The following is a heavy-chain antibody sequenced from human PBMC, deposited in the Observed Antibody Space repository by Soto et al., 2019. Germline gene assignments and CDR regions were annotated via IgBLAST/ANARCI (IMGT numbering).Heavy chain of an antibody. CDR1: GGPFRSHT. CDR3: ASPPGP. CDR2: IIPMFSTP. Sequence: SVKVSCKASGGPFRSHTFSWVRQAHGQGLEWMGGIIPMFSTPNYAQKFQGRVIITADESTSTVYMELSSLRSEDTAVYYCASPPGPWGQGTLVTVS. V-gene: IGHV1-69*13. J-gene: IGHJ5*02.